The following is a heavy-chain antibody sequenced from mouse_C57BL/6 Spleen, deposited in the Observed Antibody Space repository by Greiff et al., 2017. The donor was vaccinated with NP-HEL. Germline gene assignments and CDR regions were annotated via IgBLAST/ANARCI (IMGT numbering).Heavy chain of an antibody. CDR1: GFTFTDYY. Sequence: EVQLVESGGGLVQPGGSLSLSCAASGFTFTDYYMSWVRQPPGKALEWLGFIRNKANGYTTEYSASVKGRFTISRDNSQSILYLQMNALRAEDSANYYCASHYLPYYYAMDYWGQGTSVTVSS. D-gene: IGHD1-2*01. J-gene: IGHJ4*01. CDR2: IRNKANGYTT. V-gene: IGHV7-3*01. CDR3: ASHYLPYYYAMDY.